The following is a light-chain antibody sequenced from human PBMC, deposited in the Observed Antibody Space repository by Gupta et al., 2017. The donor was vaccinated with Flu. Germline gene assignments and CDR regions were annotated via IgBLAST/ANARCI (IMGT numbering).Light chain of an antibody. CDR3: KQSYSTPPT. J-gene: IGKJ4*01. Sequence: IHMTQSPSSLSPSLGDRVTITCRSSQSSSSYLNWYQQKPGKAPKLLIYAASSLPSGVPSRFSGSGSGTDFTLKISRLQPDDVATYYCKQSYSTPPTFGGGTKVEIK. V-gene: IGKV1-39*01. CDR1: QSSSSY. CDR2: AAS.